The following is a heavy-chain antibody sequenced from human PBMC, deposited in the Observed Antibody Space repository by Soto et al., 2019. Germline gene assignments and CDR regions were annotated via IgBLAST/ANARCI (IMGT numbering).Heavy chain of an antibody. J-gene: IGHJ6*02. V-gene: IGHV1-18*01. CDR3: ARDRGAYGMDV. CDR2: ISAYNGNT. CDR1: GYTFTSYG. Sequence: QVQLVQSGAEVKKPGASVKVSCKASGYTFTSYGISWVRQAPGQGLEWMGWISAYNGNTNYAQKLQGRVTMTTDTATSTGYMELRSLRSGDTAVYYCARDRGAYGMDVWGQGTTVTVSS.